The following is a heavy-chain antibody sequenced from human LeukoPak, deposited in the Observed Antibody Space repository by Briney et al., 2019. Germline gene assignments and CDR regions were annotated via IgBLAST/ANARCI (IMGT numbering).Heavy chain of an antibody. V-gene: IGHV6-1*01. J-gene: IGHJ6*03. Sequence: SQTLSLTCAISGDSVSSNSAAWNWIRQSPSRGLEWLGRTYYRSKWYNDYAVSVKSRITINPDTSKNQFSLQLNSVTPEDTAVYYCARVPVAARPVPYYYMDVWGKGTTVTVSS. CDR2: TYYRSKWYN. D-gene: IGHD6-6*01. CDR3: ARVPVAARPVPYYYMDV. CDR1: GDSVSSNSAA.